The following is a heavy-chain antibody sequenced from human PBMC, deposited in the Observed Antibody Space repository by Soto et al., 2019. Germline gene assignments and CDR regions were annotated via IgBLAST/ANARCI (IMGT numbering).Heavy chain of an antibody. D-gene: IGHD1-26*01. CDR1: GFTFSSYG. Sequence: GGSLRLSCAASGFTFSSYGMHLVRQAPGKGLEWVAVIWYDGSNKYYADSVKGRFTISRDNSKNTLYLQMNSLRAEDTAVYYCARGSSGSYVDYWGQGTLVTVSS. J-gene: IGHJ4*02. CDR2: IWYDGSNK. V-gene: IGHV3-33*01. CDR3: ARGSSGSYVDY.